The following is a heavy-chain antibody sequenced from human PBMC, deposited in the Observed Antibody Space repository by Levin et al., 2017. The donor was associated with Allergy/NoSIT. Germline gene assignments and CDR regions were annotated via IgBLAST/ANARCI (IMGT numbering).Heavy chain of an antibody. D-gene: IGHD6-19*01. Sequence: GGSLRLSCAASGFTFSSYSMNWVRQAPGKGLEWVSYISSSSSTIYYADSVKGRFTISRDNAKNSLYLQMNSLRAEDTAVYYCARDMTVAGTGGYYYYYYYMDVWGKGTTVTVSS. CDR1: GFTFSSYS. J-gene: IGHJ6*03. CDR2: ISSSSSTI. CDR3: ARDMTVAGTGGYYYYYYYMDV. V-gene: IGHV3-48*01.